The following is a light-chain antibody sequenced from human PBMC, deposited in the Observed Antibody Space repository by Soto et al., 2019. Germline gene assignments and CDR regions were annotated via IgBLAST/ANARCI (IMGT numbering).Light chain of an antibody. V-gene: IGKV3-15*01. J-gene: IGKJ4*01. CDR3: QQYNKLPLT. CDR1: QSVSSN. CDR2: HAS. Sequence: EIVMTQSPATLSVSPGERATLSCRASQSVSSNLAWSQQKPGQAPRLLTYHASTSATGIPARFSGSGSGTEFTPTISGLQSEDFAVYYCQQYNKLPLTFGGGTKVEIK.